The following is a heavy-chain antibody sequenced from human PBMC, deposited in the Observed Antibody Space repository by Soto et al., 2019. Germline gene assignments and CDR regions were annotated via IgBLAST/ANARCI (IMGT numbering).Heavy chain of an antibody. Sequence: EVQLLESGGGLVQPGGSLRLSCAASGFTFSSYAMNWVRQAPGKGLEWVSAISGSGGSTYYADSVKGRFTISRDNSKNTVYMQMNSLRAEDRAVYYCAKDKDRYGDYVGGDYWGQGTLVTVSS. CDR3: AKDKDRYGDYVGGDY. CDR2: ISGSGGST. CDR1: GFTFSSYA. V-gene: IGHV3-23*01. J-gene: IGHJ4*02. D-gene: IGHD4-17*01.